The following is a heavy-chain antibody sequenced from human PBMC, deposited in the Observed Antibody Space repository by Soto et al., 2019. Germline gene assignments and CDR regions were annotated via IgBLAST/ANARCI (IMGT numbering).Heavy chain of an antibody. Sequence: GASVKVSCKASGYTFTSYYMHWVRQAPGQGLEWMGIINPSGGSTSYAQKFQGRVTMTRDTSTSTVYMELSSLRSEDTAVYYGLMATIATDYYFLSWRHGTLIT. CDR1: GYTFTSYY. D-gene: IGHD5-12*01. CDR2: INPSGGST. J-gene: IGHJ4*03. V-gene: IGHV1-46*01. CDR3: LMATIATDYYFLS.